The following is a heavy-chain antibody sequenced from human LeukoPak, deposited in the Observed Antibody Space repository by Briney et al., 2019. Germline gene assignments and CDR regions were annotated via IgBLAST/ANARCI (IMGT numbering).Heavy chain of an antibody. D-gene: IGHD3-22*01. CDR3: ARVLDSSGCYFGAFDI. CDR1: GGSISSYY. CDR2: IYYSEST. Sequence: SGTLSLTCPVSGGSISSYYWSWIRQPPGKGRDWIGYIYYSESTNYNPSLRSRVTISVDTSKNQFSLKLSSVTAADTAVYYCARVLDSSGCYFGAFDIWGQGTMVTVSS. V-gene: IGHV4-59*01. J-gene: IGHJ3*02.